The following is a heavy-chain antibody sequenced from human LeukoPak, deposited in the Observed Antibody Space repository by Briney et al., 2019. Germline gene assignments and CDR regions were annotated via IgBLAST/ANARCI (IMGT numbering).Heavy chain of an antibody. Sequence: KTSGTLSLTCTVSGGSISSSSYYWGWIRQPPGKGLEWIGSIYYSGSTYYNPSLKSRVTISVDTSKNQFSLKLSSVTAADTAVYYCARRRLGRYDSSGYYDYWGQGTLVTVSS. V-gene: IGHV4-39*01. CDR2: IYYSGST. CDR3: ARRRLGRYDSSGYYDY. D-gene: IGHD3-22*01. J-gene: IGHJ4*02. CDR1: GGSISSSSYY.